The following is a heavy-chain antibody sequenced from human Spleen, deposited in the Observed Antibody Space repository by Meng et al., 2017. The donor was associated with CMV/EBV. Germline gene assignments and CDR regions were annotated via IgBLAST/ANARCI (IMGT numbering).Heavy chain of an antibody. CDR2: IYYPGSA. J-gene: IGHJ4*02. Sequence: SETLSLTCTVSGGSISGSNSYWGWIRQPPGKGLEWIGNIYYPGSAYYNPSLKSRVTISVDTSKNQFSLKANSVTAADSAVYYCARHQYCRSTTCPSDFWGQGTLVTVSS. CDR1: GGSISGSNSY. D-gene: IGHD2-2*01. V-gene: IGHV4-39*01. CDR3: ARHQYCRSTTCPSDF.